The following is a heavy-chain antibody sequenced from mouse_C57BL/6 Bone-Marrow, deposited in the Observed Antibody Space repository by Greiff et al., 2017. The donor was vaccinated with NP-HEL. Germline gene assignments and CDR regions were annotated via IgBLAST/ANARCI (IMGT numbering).Heavy chain of an antibody. J-gene: IGHJ2*01. D-gene: IGHD1-1*01. Sequence: VQLQESGAELVKPGASVKMSCKASGYTFTSYWITWVKQRPGQGLEWIGDIYPGSGSTNYNEKFKSKATLTVDTSSSTAYMQLSSLTSEDSAVYYCARGITTVVGDFDYWGQGTTLTVSS. CDR1: GYTFTSYW. V-gene: IGHV1-55*01. CDR2: IYPGSGST. CDR3: ARGITTVVGDFDY.